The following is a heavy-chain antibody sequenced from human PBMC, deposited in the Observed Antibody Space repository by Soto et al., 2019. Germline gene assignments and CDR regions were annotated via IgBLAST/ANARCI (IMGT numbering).Heavy chain of an antibody. V-gene: IGHV1-8*01. J-gene: IGHJ3*02. CDR1: GYTFTSYD. D-gene: IGHD3-9*01. Sequence: ASVKVSCKASGYTFTSYDINWVRQATGQGLEWIGWMNPNSGNTGYAQKFQGRVTMTRNTSISTAYMELSSLRSEDTAVYYCASAVYDILTGPDAFDIWGQGTMVTVSS. CDR3: ASAVYDILTGPDAFDI. CDR2: MNPNSGNT.